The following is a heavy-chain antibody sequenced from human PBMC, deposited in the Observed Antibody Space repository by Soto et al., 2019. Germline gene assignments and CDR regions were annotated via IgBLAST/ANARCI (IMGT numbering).Heavy chain of an antibody. D-gene: IGHD3-10*01. J-gene: IGHJ5*02. CDR2: INAGNGNT. Sequence: ASVKVSCKASGYTFTSYAMHWVRRAPGQRLEGMGGINAGNGNTKYSRKFQGRVTITRDTSASTAYMALSSLRSEATAVYYCARESSGSYYKVDWFDPWGQGTLVTV. CDR1: GYTFTSYA. V-gene: IGHV1-3*01. CDR3: ARESSGSYYKVDWFDP.